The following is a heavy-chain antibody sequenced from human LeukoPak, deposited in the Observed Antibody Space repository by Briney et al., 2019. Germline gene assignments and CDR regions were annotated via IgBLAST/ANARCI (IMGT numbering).Heavy chain of an antibody. CDR2: INHSGSA. V-gene: IGHV4-34*01. Sequence: SETLSLTCAGYGGSFSGYYWSWIRQPPGKGLEGVGEINHSGSANYNPSLKSRATISVDTSKNQFSLKLSSVTAADTAVYYCARAPPYDFWSLYNWFDPWGQGTLVTVSS. CDR1: GGSFSGYY. CDR3: ARAPPYDFWSLYNWFDP. D-gene: IGHD3-3*01. J-gene: IGHJ5*02.